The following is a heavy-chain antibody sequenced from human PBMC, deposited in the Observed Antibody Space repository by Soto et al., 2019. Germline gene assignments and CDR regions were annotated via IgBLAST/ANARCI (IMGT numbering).Heavy chain of an antibody. CDR1: GGSISSGGYY. D-gene: IGHD2-2*01. CDR3: ARTSYCSSTSCPKGYWFDP. Sequence: SETLSLTCTVSGGSISSGGYYWSWIRQPPRKGLEWIGYIYYSGSTYYNPSLKSRVTISVDTSKNQFSLKLSSVTAADTAVYYCARTSYCSSTSCPKGYWFDPWGQGTLVTVSS. J-gene: IGHJ5*02. V-gene: IGHV4-31*03. CDR2: IYYSGST.